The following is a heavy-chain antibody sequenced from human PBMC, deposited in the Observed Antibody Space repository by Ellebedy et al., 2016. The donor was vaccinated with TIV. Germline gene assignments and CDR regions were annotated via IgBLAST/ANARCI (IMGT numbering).Heavy chain of an antibody. J-gene: IGHJ5*02. D-gene: IGHD1-1*01. V-gene: IGHV1-69*13. CDR1: GGTFSSYA. CDR3: ALERRGNWFDP. CDR2: IIPIFGTA. Sequence: AASVKVSCKASGGTFSSYAISWVRQAPGQGLEWMGGIIPIFGTANYAQKFQGRVTITADESTSTAYMELSSLRSEDTAVYYCALERRGNWFDPWGQGTLVTVSS.